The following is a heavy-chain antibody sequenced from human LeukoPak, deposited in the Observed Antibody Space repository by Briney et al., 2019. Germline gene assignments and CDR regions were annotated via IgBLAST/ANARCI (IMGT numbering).Heavy chain of an antibody. V-gene: IGHV3-64*01. Sequence: GGSLRLSCAASGFTFSSYAMHWVRQAPGKGLEYVSAISSNGGSTYYANSVKGRFTISRDNSKNTLYLQMGSLRAEDMAVYYCARYCSSTSCYQGAFDIWGQGTMVTVSS. CDR1: GFTFSSYA. J-gene: IGHJ3*02. CDR2: ISSNGGST. CDR3: ARYCSSTSCYQGAFDI. D-gene: IGHD2-2*01.